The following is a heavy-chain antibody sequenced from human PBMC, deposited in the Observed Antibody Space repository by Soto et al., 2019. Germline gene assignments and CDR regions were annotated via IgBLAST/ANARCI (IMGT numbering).Heavy chain of an antibody. V-gene: IGHV3-64*01. CDR3: ARSGLPFDY. D-gene: IGHD2-21*02. J-gene: IGHJ4*02. CDR1: GFTFSSYA. Sequence: EVQLVESGGGLVQPGGSLRLSCAASGFTFSSYAMHWVRQAPGKGLEYVSGFSGNGGSTYYANSVKGRFTISRDNSKNPLYLQVGSLRAEDMAVYYCARSGLPFDYWGQGTLVTVSS. CDR2: FSGNGGST.